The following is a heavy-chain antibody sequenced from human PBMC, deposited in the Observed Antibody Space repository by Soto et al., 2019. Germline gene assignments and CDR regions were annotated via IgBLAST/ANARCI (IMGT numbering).Heavy chain of an antibody. CDR1: GFTFDDYA. D-gene: IGHD3-9*01. V-gene: IGHV3-9*01. CDR3: AKERYYDILTGYYDY. Sequence: GGSLRLSCAASGFTFDDYAMHWVRQAPGKGLEWVSGISWNSGSIGYADSVKGRFTISRDNAKNSLYLQMNSLRAEDTALYYCAKERYYDILTGYYDYWGQGTLVTVSS. J-gene: IGHJ4*02. CDR2: ISWNSGSI.